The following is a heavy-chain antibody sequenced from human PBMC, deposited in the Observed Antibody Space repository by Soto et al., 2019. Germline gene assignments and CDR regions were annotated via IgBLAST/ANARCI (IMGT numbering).Heavy chain of an antibody. CDR2: IWYDGSNK. CDR1: GFTFSTYA. J-gene: IGHJ4*02. Sequence: GGSLRLSCVGSGFTFSTYAMSWVRQAPGKGLEWVAVIWYDGSNKYYADSVKGRFTISRDNSKNTLYLQMNSLRAEDTAVYYCASSRGYSGYDLSDWGQGTLVTVSS. CDR3: ASSRGYSGYDLSD. V-gene: IGHV3-33*08. D-gene: IGHD5-12*01.